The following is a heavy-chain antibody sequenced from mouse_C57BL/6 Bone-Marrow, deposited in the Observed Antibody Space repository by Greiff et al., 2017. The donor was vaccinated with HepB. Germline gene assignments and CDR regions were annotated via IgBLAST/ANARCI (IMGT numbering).Heavy chain of an antibody. CDR3: ARPYSNPYYFDY. J-gene: IGHJ2*01. Sequence: EVMLVESGGDLVKPGGSLKLSCAASGFTFSSYGMSWVRQTPDKRLEWVATISSGGSYTYYPDSVKGRFTISRDNAKNTLYLQMSSLKSEDTAMYYCARPYSNPYYFDYWGQGTTLTVSS. D-gene: IGHD2-5*01. V-gene: IGHV5-6*01. CDR2: ISSGGSYT. CDR1: GFTFSSYG.